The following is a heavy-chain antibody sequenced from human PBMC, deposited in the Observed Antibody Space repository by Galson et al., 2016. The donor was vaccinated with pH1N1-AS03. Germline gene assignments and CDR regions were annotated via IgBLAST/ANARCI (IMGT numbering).Heavy chain of an antibody. J-gene: IGHJ4*02. Sequence: SVKVSCKASGYTFVNYGISWVRRAPGQGLEWMGWISGYDGHTGYAQKFQGRVTMTTDTSTNTAYMELRSLTSDDTAVYYCERDESGYMYWGQGTLVTVSS. D-gene: IGHD3-3*01. CDR1: GYTFVNYG. CDR3: ERDESGYMY. V-gene: IGHV1-18*01. CDR2: ISGYDGHT.